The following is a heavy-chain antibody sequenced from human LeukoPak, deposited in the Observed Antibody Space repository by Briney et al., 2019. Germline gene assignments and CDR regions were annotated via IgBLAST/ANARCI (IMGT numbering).Heavy chain of an antibody. V-gene: IGHV3-64*01. Sequence: GGSLRLSCAASGFTFSSYAMHWVRQAPGKGLEYVSAISSNGGSTYYANSVKGRFTISRDNSKNTLYLQMGSLRAEDTAVYYCAKDPVAYYYGSGNFDYWGQGTLVTVSS. CDR2: ISSNGGST. CDR3: AKDPVAYYYGSGNFDY. J-gene: IGHJ4*02. CDR1: GFTFSSYA. D-gene: IGHD3-10*01.